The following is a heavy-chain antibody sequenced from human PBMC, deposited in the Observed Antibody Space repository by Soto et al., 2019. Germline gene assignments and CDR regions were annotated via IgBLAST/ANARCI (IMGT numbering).Heavy chain of an antibody. CDR3: AKDRETTARAFDI. J-gene: IGHJ3*02. CDR2: IRGSAGST. V-gene: IGHV3-23*01. CDR1: GFTFSSYA. Sequence: EVQLLESGGGLVQPGGSLRLSCAASGFTFSSYAMSWVRQAPGQGLEWVSAIRGSAGSTYYADSVKGRFTISRDNSKNTRYLEMNSLRAEDTAVYYCAKDRETTARAFDIWGQGTMVTVSS. D-gene: IGHD1-1*01.